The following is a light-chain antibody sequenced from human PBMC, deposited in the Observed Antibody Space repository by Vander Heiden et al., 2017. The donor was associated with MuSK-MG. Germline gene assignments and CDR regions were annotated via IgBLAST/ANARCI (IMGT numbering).Light chain of an antibody. J-gene: IGKJ1*01. Sequence: EIVMTQSPATLSVSPGARATLSCRASQSVSSNLAWYQQKPGQAPRLLIYGASTRATGIPARFSGSGSGTEFTLTISSLQSEDFAVYYCQQYNNWSTFGQGTKVEIK. CDR1: QSVSSN. V-gene: IGKV3-15*01. CDR2: GAS. CDR3: QQYNNWST.